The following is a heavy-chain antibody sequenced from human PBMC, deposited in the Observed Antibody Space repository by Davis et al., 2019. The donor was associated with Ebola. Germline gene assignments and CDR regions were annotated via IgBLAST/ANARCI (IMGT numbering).Heavy chain of an antibody. CDR1: GGSISSYY. V-gene: IGHV4-59*08. CDR2: IYYSGST. CDR3: ARLIAVAGYFDY. Sequence: SETLSLTCTVSGGSISSYYWSWIRQPPGKGLEWIGYIYYSGSTNYNPSLKSRVTISVDTSKNQFSLKLSSVTAADTAVYYCARLIAVAGYFDYWGQGTLVTVSS. D-gene: IGHD6-19*01. J-gene: IGHJ4*02.